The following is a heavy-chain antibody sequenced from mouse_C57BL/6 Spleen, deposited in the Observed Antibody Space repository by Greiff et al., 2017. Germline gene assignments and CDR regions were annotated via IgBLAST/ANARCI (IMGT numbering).Heavy chain of an antibody. CDR3: ARRADGSSLGYFDY. J-gene: IGHJ2*01. CDR2: INPSSGYT. D-gene: IGHD1-1*01. V-gene: IGHV1-7*01. CDR1: GYTFTSYW. Sequence: QVQLQQSGAELAKPGASVKLSCKASGYTFTSYWMHWVKPRPGQGLEWIGYINPSSGYTKYNQKFKDKAKLTADKSSSTAYMQLSSLTYEDSAVYYCARRADGSSLGYFDYWGQGTTLTVSS.